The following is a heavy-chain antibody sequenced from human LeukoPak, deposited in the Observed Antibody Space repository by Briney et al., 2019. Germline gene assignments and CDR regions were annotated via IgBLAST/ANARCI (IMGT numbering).Heavy chain of an antibody. Sequence: GGSLRLSCEASGFTFSAYAMTWVRQAPGKGLEWVSVIYSGGSTYYADSVKGRFTISRDNSKNTLYLQMNSLRAEDTAVYYCVASHPYDFWSGYPNWGQGTLVTVSS. V-gene: IGHV3-66*01. D-gene: IGHD3-3*01. J-gene: IGHJ4*02. CDR1: GFTFSAYA. CDR2: IYSGGST. CDR3: VASHPYDFWSGYPN.